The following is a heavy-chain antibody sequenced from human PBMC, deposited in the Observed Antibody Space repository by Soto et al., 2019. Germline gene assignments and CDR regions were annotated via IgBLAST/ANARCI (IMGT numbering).Heavy chain of an antibody. CDR2: IDWDDDK. CDR1: GFSLSTSGMC. CDR3: ARIPTYYDILTGFREYYGTDV. V-gene: IGHV2-70*01. J-gene: IGHJ6*02. Sequence: SGPTLVNPTQTLTLTCTFSGFSLSTSGMCVSWIRQPPGKALEWLALIDWDDDKYYSTSLKTRLTISKDTSKNQVVLTMTNMDPVDTATYYCARIPTYYDILTGFREYYGTDVWGQGTTVTVSS. D-gene: IGHD3-9*01.